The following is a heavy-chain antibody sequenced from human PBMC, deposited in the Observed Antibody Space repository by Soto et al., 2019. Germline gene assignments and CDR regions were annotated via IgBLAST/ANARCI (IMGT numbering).Heavy chain of an antibody. CDR1: GFTFSTYW. Sequence: GGSLRLSCAASGFTFSTYWMHWVRQLPGKGLVWVSRINSDGSRKTYADSVRGRFTVSRDNAKNTLYLQMNSLRDEDTAVYYCKTDVVVVPSSNGPRDYRGQGTLVTVSS. D-gene: IGHD2-2*01. V-gene: IGHV3-74*01. CDR3: KTDVVVVPSSNGPRDY. J-gene: IGHJ4*02. CDR2: INSDGSRK.